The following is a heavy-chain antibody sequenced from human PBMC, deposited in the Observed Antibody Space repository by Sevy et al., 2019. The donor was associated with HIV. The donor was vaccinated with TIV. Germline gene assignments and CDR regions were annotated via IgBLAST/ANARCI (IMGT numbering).Heavy chain of an antibody. D-gene: IGHD3-16*01. CDR2: VTSDGTT. CDR3: AGGDTTMITDLDY. Sequence: GSLRLSCAASGLTLTTTGMSWVRQAPGKGLEWVAGVTSDGTTYYADSVRDWFTVSRDNSKNTLYLQLNSLRADDTAVFYCAGGDTTMITDLDYWGQGTLVTVSS. CDR1: GLTLTTTG. V-gene: IGHV3-23*01. J-gene: IGHJ4*02.